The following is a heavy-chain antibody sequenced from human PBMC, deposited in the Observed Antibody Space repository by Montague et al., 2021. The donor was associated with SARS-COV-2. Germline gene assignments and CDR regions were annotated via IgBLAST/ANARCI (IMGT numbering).Heavy chain of an antibody. J-gene: IGHJ4*02. CDR1: GFTVSSNY. Sequence: SLRLSCAASGFTVSSNYMSWVRQAPGKGLEWVSVIYSGGSTYYADSVKGRFTISRDNSKNTLYLQMNSLRAEDTAVYYCARENTVTTFGGPYYIDSWGQGTLVTVSA. CDR3: ARENTVTTFGGPYYIDS. V-gene: IGHV3-53*01. CDR2: IYSGGST. D-gene: IGHD4-17*01.